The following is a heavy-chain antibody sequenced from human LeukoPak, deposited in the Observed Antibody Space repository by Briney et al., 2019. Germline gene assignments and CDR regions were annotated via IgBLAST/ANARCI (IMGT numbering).Heavy chain of an antibody. Sequence: SETLSLTCTVSGGSISSYYWSWIRQPPGKGLEWIGYIYYSGSTNHNPSLKSRVTISVDTSKNQFSLKLSSVTAADTAVYYCAREMRFGSYSSSWYLLDYWGQGTLVTVSS. J-gene: IGHJ4*02. CDR1: GGSISSYY. CDR3: AREMRFGSYSSSWYLLDY. V-gene: IGHV4-59*01. D-gene: IGHD6-13*01. CDR2: IYYSGST.